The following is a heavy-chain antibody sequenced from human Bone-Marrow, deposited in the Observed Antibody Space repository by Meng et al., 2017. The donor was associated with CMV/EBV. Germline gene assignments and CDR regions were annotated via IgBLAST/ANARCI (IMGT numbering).Heavy chain of an antibody. J-gene: IGHJ6*02. CDR1: GFTFSNYA. CDR2: ISYGGTTK. CDR3: ARGGYLIHGMDV. V-gene: IGHV3-30-3*01. D-gene: IGHD3-22*01. Sequence: GESLKISCAASGFTFSNYAIHWVRQAPGKGLEWVAVISYGGTTKYYAGSVKGRFTISRDNAKNSLYLQMNSLRAEDTAVYYCARGGYLIHGMDVWGQGTTVTVSS.